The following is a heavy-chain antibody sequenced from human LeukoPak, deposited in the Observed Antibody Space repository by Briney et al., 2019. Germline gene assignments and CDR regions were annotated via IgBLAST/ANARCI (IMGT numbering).Heavy chain of an antibody. D-gene: IGHD4-17*01. CDR3: ARDRLTTVTTFLFDY. CDR2: IWSDSTNK. V-gene: IGHV3-33*01. J-gene: IGHJ4*02. CDR1: GFTFSTYA. Sequence: PGRSLRLSCAASGFTFSTYAMHWVRQAPGKGLEWVAVIWSDSTNKYYADSVRGRFTISRDNSKNTLYLQMSSLRAEDTAMYFCARDRLTTVTTFLFDYWGQGPLVTVSS.